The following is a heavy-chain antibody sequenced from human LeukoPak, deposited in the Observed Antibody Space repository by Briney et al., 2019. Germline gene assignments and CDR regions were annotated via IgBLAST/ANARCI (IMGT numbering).Heavy chain of an antibody. CDR2: INSGGSGT. CDR1: GFAFSSNW. V-gene: IGHV3-74*01. D-gene: IGHD1-26*01. Sequence: SGGSLRLSCAASGFAFSSNWMHLVRQTPGKGLVWVSRINSGGSGTSYADSVEGRFTISRDNAKNTLYLQMNSLRAEDTAVYYCGRDLGGRSGYWGQGTLVTVSS. CDR3: GRDLGGRSGY. J-gene: IGHJ4*02.